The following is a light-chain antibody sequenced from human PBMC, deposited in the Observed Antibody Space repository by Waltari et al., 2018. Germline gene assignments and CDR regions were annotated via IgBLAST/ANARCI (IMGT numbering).Light chain of an antibody. Sequence: SSELTQPPSVSVSPGQTATISCSGDALPKQYVYWYQQRPGHAPLLDIYKDKERPSGMPERFAGSTLGTMVTLTIGGARAEDEADYYCQTVDVGGSSVFGGGNKLTV. CDR1: ALPKQY. CDR2: KDK. J-gene: IGLJ3*02. V-gene: IGLV3-25*03. CDR3: QTVDVGGSSV.